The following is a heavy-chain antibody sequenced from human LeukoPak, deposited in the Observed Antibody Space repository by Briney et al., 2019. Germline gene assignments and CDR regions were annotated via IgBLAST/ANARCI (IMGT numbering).Heavy chain of an antibody. CDR3: ARGRVKVRGVTSSFDY. V-gene: IGHV1-8*01. CDR1: GYTFTSYD. Sequence: GASVKVSCKASGYTFTSYDINWVRQATGQGLEWMGWMNPNSGNTGYAQKFQGRVTMTRNTSISTAYMELSSLRSEDTAVYYCARGRVKVRGVTSSFDYWGQGTLVTVSS. CDR2: MNPNSGNT. D-gene: IGHD3-10*01. J-gene: IGHJ4*02.